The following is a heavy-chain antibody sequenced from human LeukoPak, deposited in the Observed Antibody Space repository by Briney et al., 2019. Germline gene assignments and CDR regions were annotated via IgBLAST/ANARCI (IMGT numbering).Heavy chain of an antibody. CDR2: ISGSGGST. D-gene: IGHD6-19*01. CDR1: GITFSSYA. CDR3: ARELVYYSSGCYFDY. J-gene: IGHJ4*02. Sequence: PGGSLRLSCAASGITFSSYAMSWVRQAPGKGLEWVSVISGSGGSTYYADSVKGRFTISRDNAKNSLYLQMNSLRAEDTAVYYCARELVYYSSGCYFDYWGQGTLVTVSS. V-gene: IGHV3-23*01.